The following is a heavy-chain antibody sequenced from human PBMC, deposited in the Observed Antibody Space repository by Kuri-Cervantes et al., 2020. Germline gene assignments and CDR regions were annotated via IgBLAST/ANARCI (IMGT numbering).Heavy chain of an antibody. V-gene: IGHV4-39*01. Sequence: SETLSLTCTVSGGSITNSSYYWGWIRQPPGKGLEYIGSISYSGSTYYNPSLKSRVTISVDTSKNQFSLKLSSVTAADTAVYYCARHGQDYDSSGYYLPTLYAFDIWGQGTMVTVSS. CDR2: ISYSGST. CDR3: ARHGQDYDSSGYYLPTLYAFDI. D-gene: IGHD3-22*01. CDR1: GGSITNSSYY. J-gene: IGHJ3*02.